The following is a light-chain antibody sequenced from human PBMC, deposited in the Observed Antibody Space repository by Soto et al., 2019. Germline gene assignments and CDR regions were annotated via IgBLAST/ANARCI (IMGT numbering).Light chain of an antibody. CDR1: QDINNY. CDR2: AAS. J-gene: IGKJ3*01. V-gene: IGKV1-27*01. CDR3: QRYNNGPPVT. Sequence: DIQMTQSPSSLSASVGDRVTITCRASQDINNYLAWYQQKPGKPPKLLIYAASTLQSGVPSRFSGGGSGTDFTLTINNLQPEDVATYYCQRYNNGPPVTFGPGTKV.